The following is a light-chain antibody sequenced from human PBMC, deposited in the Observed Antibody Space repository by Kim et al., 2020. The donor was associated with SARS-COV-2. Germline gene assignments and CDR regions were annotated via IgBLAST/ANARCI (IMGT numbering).Light chain of an antibody. V-gene: IGKV3-15*01. CDR2: GAS. CDR1: QSVSSD. Sequence: EIVMTQSPATLSVSPGERATLSCRASQSVSSDLAWYQQKPGQAPRLLIYGASTRATGIPARFSGSGSGTEFTLTINSLQSEDFAVYYCQQYKNWLRTFGQGTKVDIK. J-gene: IGKJ1*01. CDR3: QQYKNWLRT.